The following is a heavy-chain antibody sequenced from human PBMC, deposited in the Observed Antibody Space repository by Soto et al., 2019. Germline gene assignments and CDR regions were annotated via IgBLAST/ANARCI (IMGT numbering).Heavy chain of an antibody. D-gene: IGHD2-15*01. J-gene: IGHJ4*02. CDR2: IYYSGST. Sequence: SETLSLTCTVSGGSISSYYWSWIRQPPGKGLEWIGYIYYSGSTNYNPSLKSRVTISVDTSKNQFSLKLSSVTAADTAVYYCAIVSDPRLLLDYYFDYWGQGTLVTVSS. V-gene: IGHV4-59*01. CDR3: AIVSDPRLLLDYYFDY. CDR1: GGSISSYY.